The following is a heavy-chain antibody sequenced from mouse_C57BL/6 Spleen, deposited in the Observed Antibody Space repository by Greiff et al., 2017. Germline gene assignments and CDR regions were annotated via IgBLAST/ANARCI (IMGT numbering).Heavy chain of an antibody. CDR2: ISYDGRN. Sequence: EVKLMESGPGLVKPSQSLSLTCSVTGYSITSGYYWNWIRQFPGNKLEWMGYISYDGRNKYNPYLKNRISITRDTSKNQLFLQLNSVTTEDTATYYCARSGTPRYFDVWGTGTTVTVSS. CDR3: ARSGTPRYFDV. CDR1: GYSITSGYY. D-gene: IGHD1-1*01. V-gene: IGHV3-6*01. J-gene: IGHJ1*03.